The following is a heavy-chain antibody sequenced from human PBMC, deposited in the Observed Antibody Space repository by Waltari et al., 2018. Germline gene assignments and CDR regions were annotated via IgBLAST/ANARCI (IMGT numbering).Heavy chain of an antibody. CDR1: GYTFTSYG. D-gene: IGHD6-19*01. Sequence: QVQLVQSGAEVKKPGASVKVSCKASGYTFTSYGISWVRQAPGQGLEWMGWVSAYNGNTNYAQKFPGRVTMTRDTSISTAYMELSRLRSDDTAVYYCARVGFGAVAGLYYFDYWGQGTLVTVSS. J-gene: IGHJ4*02. CDR3: ARVGFGAVAGLYYFDY. CDR2: VSAYNGNT. V-gene: IGHV1-18*01.